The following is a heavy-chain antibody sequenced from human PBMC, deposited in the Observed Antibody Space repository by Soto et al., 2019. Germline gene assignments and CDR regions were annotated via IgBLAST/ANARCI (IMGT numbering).Heavy chain of an antibody. V-gene: IGHV4-39*01. CDR2: IYYSGST. Sequence: QLQLQESGPGLVKPSETLSLTCTVSGGSISSHSHYWGWLRQPPGKGLEWIGSIYYSGSTYYNPSLKCRVTKSVDTSKNQFSLQLTSVTAADTAMYFCARQTAVMSAELAFDLWGQGTRVTVSS. D-gene: IGHD2-21*01. CDR1: GGSISSHSHY. J-gene: IGHJ3*01. CDR3: ARQTAVMSAELAFDL.